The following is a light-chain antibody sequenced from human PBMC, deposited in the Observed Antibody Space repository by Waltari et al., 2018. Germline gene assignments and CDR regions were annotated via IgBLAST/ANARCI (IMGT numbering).Light chain of an antibody. CDR3: QHYVRLPAT. CDR1: QSVIGS. Sequence: EIVFTQSPGTLSLSPGERATLSCRASQSVIGSLAWYQQKAGQAPRLLIYGASSRATGIPDRFSGSGSGTDFSLTISRLEPEDFAVYYCQHYVRLPATFGQGTKVEI. CDR2: GAS. J-gene: IGKJ1*01. V-gene: IGKV3-20*01.